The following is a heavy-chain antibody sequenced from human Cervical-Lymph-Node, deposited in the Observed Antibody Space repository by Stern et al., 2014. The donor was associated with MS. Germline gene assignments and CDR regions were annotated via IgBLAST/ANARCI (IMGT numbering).Heavy chain of an antibody. CDR3: ARGDHYYSYGLDV. CDR1: GYTLTSYS. CDR2: IDPNGGTK. Sequence: VQLLESGAEVKKPGASVKVSCEASGYTLTSYSMHWVRQAPGQGLEWLGVIDPNGGTKRYAQKVQGRVTMTRDTSTNTVSKESSGLASADTAGYYCARGDHYYSYGLDVWGQGTTVTVSS. V-gene: IGHV1-46*03. J-gene: IGHJ6*02.